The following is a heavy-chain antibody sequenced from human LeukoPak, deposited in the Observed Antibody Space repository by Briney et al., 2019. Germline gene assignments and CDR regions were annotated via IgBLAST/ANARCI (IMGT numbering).Heavy chain of an antibody. D-gene: IGHD3-22*01. Sequence: PSEALSLTCAVYGGSYSGYYWSWIRQPPGKGLEWIGEINHSGSTNYNPSLKSRVTISVDTSKNQFSLKLSSVTAADTAVYYCASVYDSSGYYPFWGQGTLVTVSS. CDR2: INHSGST. J-gene: IGHJ4*02. CDR1: GGSYSGYY. CDR3: ASVYDSSGYYPF. V-gene: IGHV4-34*01.